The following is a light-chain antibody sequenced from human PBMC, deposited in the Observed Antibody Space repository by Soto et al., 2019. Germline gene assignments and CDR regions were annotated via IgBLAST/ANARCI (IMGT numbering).Light chain of an antibody. Sequence: EIVMTQSPATLSVAPGERATLSCRASQSVSSNLAWYQQKPGQAPRLLIYGASKRATGIPDRFSGSGSGTDFTLSISSLEPEDFAVYYCQQRTNRPPWTFGQGTMVDVK. CDR1: QSVSSN. CDR2: GAS. V-gene: IGKV3-11*01. CDR3: QQRTNRPPWT. J-gene: IGKJ1*01.